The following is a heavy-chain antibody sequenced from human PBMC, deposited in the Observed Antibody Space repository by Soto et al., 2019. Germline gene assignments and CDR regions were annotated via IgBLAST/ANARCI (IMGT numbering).Heavy chain of an antibody. Sequence: LTCAVSGGSISSGGYSWSWIRQPPGKGLEWIGYIYYSGSTYYNYYNPSLKSRVTISVDTSKNQFSLKLSSVTAADTAVYYCARTPLLWGQGTLVTVSS. V-gene: IGHV4-31*11. J-gene: IGHJ4*02. CDR1: GGSISSGGYS. CDR2: IYYSGSTYYN. D-gene: IGHD1-26*01. CDR3: ARTPLL.